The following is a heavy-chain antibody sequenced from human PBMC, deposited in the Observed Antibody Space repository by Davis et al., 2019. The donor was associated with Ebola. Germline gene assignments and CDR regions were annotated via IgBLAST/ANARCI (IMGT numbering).Heavy chain of an antibody. CDR3: ARVRGAGILGYRRFDP. J-gene: IGHJ5*02. V-gene: IGHV4-39*01. CDR2: ISYSGST. D-gene: IGHD2-2*03. CDR1: GGSISSSGYY. Sequence: MPSETLSLTCAVSGGSISSSGYYWGWIRQPPGKGLEWIGSISYSGSTYYNPSLKSRVTISVDTSKNQFSLKLSSVTAADTAVYYCARVRGAGILGYRRFDPWGQGTLVTVSS.